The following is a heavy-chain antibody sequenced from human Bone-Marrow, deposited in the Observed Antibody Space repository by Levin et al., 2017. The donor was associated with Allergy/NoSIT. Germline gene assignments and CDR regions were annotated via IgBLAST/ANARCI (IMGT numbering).Heavy chain of an antibody. CDR1: GFTFRTHD. Sequence: PGGSLRLSCAASGFTFRTHDMHWVRQGTGKGLEWVSTIGTAGDTYYPDSVRGRFTISRENAKNSFEGEMNGLSAGDTAVYYCARYNYEYNALDIWGQGTMVTVSS. CDR2: IGTAGDT. CDR3: ARYNYEYNALDI. D-gene: IGHD5-18*01. V-gene: IGHV3-13*01. J-gene: IGHJ3*02.